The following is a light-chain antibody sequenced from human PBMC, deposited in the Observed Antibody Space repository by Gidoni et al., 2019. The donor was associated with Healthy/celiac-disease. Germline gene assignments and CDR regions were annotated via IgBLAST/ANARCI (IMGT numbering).Light chain of an antibody. CDR1: QSISSW. V-gene: IGKV1-5*03. J-gene: IGKJ2*01. CDR3: QQYNSYPYT. Sequence: DIQMTQSPSTLSASVGDRVTITCRASQSISSWLAWYQQKPGKAPKLLIYKASSLESGVPSRVSGSGSGTEFTLTISSLQPDDFATYYCQQYNSYPYTFXQXTKLEIK. CDR2: KAS.